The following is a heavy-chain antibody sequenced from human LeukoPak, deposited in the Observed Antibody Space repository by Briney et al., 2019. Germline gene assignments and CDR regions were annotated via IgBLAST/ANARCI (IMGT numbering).Heavy chain of an antibody. V-gene: IGHV4-30-4*01. Sequence: PSEALSLTCTVSGGSISSGDYYWSWIRQPPGKGLEWIGYIYYSGSTYYNPSLKSRVTISVDTSKNQFSLKLSSVTAADTAVYYCARSGYTAMVWDWGQGTLVTVSS. CDR3: ARSGYTAMVWD. D-gene: IGHD5-18*01. CDR1: GGSISSGDYY. J-gene: IGHJ4*02. CDR2: IYYSGST.